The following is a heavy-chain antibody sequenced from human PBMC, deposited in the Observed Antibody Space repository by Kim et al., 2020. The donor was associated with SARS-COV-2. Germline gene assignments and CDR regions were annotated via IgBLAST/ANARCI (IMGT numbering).Heavy chain of an antibody. CDR1: GYTFTSYG. Sequence: ASVKVSCKASGYTFTSYGISWVRQAPGQGLEWMGWVSAYNGNTNYAQKLQGRVTMTTDTSTSTAYMELRSLRSDDTAVYYCARDRGLTVVPAAIYYYYYMDVWGKGTTVTVSS. D-gene: IGHD2-2*01. CDR2: VSAYNGNT. CDR3: ARDRGLTVVPAAIYYYYYMDV. J-gene: IGHJ6*03. V-gene: IGHV1-18*01.